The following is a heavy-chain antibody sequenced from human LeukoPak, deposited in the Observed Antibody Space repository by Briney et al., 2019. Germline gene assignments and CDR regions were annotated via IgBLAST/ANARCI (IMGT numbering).Heavy chain of an antibody. V-gene: IGHV1-46*01. J-gene: IGHJ6*04. Sequence: ASVKVSCKVSGYTFTGPYLHWVRQAPGQGLEWMGIINPSGGSTSYAQKFQGRVTMTRDTSTSTVYMELSSLRSEDTAVYYCARQDHTAMVGAALDVWGKGTTVTVSS. D-gene: IGHD5-18*01. CDR2: INPSGGST. CDR1: GYTFTGPY. CDR3: ARQDHTAMVGAALDV.